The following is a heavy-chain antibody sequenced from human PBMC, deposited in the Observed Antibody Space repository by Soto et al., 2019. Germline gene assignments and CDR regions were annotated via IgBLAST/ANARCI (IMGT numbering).Heavy chain of an antibody. V-gene: IGHV4-39*01. CDR2: IYYSGST. CDR1: GGSISSSSYY. D-gene: IGHD3-3*01. J-gene: IGHJ4*02. CDR3: ARRSPPLDFWSGYFVDGGKYYFDY. Sequence: SETLSLTCTVSGGSISSSSYYWGWIRQPPGKGLEWIGSIYYSGSTYYNPSLKSRVTISVDTSKNQFSLKLSSVTAADTAVYYCARRSPPLDFWSGYFVDGGKYYFDYWGQGTLVTVSS.